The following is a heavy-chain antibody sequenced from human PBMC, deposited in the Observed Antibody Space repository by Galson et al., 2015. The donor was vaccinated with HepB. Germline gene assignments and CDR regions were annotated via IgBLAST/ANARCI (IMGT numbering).Heavy chain of an antibody. D-gene: IGHD3-10*01. CDR3: ARSGIHYYGSGSYYPFDY. Sequence: SVKVSCKASGYTFTSYGISWVRQAPGQGLEWMGWISAYNGNTNYAQKLQGRVTMTTDTSTSTAYMELRSLRSDDTAVYYCARSGIHYYGSGSYYPFDYWGQGTLVTVSS. CDR1: GYTFTSYG. CDR2: ISAYNGNT. V-gene: IGHV1-18*01. J-gene: IGHJ4*02.